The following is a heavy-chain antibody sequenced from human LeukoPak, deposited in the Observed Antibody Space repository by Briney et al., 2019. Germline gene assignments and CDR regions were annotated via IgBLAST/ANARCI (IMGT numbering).Heavy chain of an antibody. Sequence: PSETLSLTCAVFGGSFGGYYWSWIRQPPGKGLEWIGEINHSGSTNYNPSLKSRVTISVDTSKNQFSLKLSSVTAADTAVYYCARGAAARLGYRYWGQGTLVTVSS. V-gene: IGHV4-34*01. CDR2: INHSGST. CDR1: GGSFGGYY. CDR3: ARGAAARLGYRY. D-gene: IGHD6-6*01. J-gene: IGHJ4*02.